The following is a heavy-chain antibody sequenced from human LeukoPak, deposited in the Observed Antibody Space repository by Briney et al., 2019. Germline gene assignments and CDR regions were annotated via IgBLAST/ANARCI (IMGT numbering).Heavy chain of an antibody. D-gene: IGHD6-19*01. Sequence: SXXVSCKASGGTFSSYAISWVRQAPGQGLEWMGGIIPIFGTANYAQKFQGRVTITADESTSTAYMELSSLRSEDTAVYYCARIGGWYVSGQYWFDPWGQGTLVTVSS. CDR3: ARIGGWYVSGQYWFDP. V-gene: IGHV1-69*01. CDR2: IIPIFGTA. CDR1: GGTFSSYA. J-gene: IGHJ5*02.